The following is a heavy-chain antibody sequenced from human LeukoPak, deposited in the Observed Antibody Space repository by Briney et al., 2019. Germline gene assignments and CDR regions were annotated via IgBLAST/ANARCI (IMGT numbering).Heavy chain of an antibody. CDR3: ARLGYSYGLNAFDI. CDR2: IYYSGST. Sequence: PSETLSLTCTVSGGSISSYYWSWIRQPPGKGLEWIGYIYYSGSTNYNPSLKSRVTISVDTSKNQFSLKLSSVTAADTAVYYCARLGYSYGLNAFDIWGQGTMVTVSS. CDR1: GGSISSYY. J-gene: IGHJ3*02. D-gene: IGHD5-18*01. V-gene: IGHV4-59*01.